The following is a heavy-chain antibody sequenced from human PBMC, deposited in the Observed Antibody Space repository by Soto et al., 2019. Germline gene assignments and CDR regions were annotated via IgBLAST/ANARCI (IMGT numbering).Heavy chain of an antibody. CDR2: ISSSSSYI. CDR1: GLTFSSYS. J-gene: IGHJ4*02. D-gene: IGHD3-10*01. CDR3: ARGLYGSGSTDY. Sequence: GGSLRLSCAASGLTFSSYSMNWVRQAPGKGLEWASSISSSSSYIYYADSVKGRFTISRDNAKNSLYLQMNSLRAEDTAVYYCARGLYGSGSTDYWGQGTLVTVSS. V-gene: IGHV3-21*01.